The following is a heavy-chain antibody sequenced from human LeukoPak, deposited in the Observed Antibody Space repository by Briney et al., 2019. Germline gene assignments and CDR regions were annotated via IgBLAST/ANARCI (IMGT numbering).Heavy chain of an antibody. CDR3: AKDDTDTDFDY. Sequence: GGSLRLSCAASGFTFSSYGMHWVRQAPGKGLEWVAVIWYDGSNKYYADSVKGRFTISRDSSKNTLYLQMNSLRAEDTAVYYCAKDDTDTDFDYWGQGTLVTVSS. CDR2: IWYDGSNK. CDR1: GFTFSSYG. V-gene: IGHV3-33*06. J-gene: IGHJ4*02.